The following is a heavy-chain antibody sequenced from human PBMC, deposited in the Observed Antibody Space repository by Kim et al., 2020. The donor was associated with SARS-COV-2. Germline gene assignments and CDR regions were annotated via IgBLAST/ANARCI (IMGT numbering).Heavy chain of an antibody. V-gene: IGHV3-48*03. J-gene: IGHJ4*02. CDR2: ISSSGSTI. D-gene: IGHD6-19*01. Sequence: GGSLRLSCAASGFTFSSYEMNWVRQAPGKGLEWVSYISSSGSTIYYADSVKGRFTISRDNAKNSLYLQMNSLRAEDTAVYYCARGRGHSGWPYYFDYWGQGTLVTVSS. CDR1: GFTFSSYE. CDR3: ARGRGHSGWPYYFDY.